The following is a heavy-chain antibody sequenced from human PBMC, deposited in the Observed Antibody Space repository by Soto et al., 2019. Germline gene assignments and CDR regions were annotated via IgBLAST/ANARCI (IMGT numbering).Heavy chain of an antibody. CDR2: VYHTGST. Sequence: SETLSLTCAVSGYSISSGHYWGWIRQPPGKGLEWIGTVYHTGSTYYNPSLKSRVTISIDTSKNQFSLKLTSVTAADTAVYYCARGPYSNPFDSWGHGTQVTVSS. CDR3: ARGPYSNPFDS. J-gene: IGHJ4*01. D-gene: IGHD4-4*01. V-gene: IGHV4-38-2*01. CDR1: GYSISSGHY.